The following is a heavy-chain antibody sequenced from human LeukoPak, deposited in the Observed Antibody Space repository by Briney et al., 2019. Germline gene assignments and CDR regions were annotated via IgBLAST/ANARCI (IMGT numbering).Heavy chain of an antibody. CDR1: GFTFSGSA. V-gene: IGHV3-73*01. CDR3: TRAIAAEWFDP. J-gene: IGHJ5*02. CDR2: IRSKANSYAS. D-gene: IGHD6-13*01. Sequence: GGSLRLSCAASGFTFSGSAMHWVRQASGKGLEWVGRIRSKANSYASAYAASVKGRFTISRDDSKNTACLQMNSLKTEATAVYYCTRAIAAEWFDPWGQGTLVTVSS.